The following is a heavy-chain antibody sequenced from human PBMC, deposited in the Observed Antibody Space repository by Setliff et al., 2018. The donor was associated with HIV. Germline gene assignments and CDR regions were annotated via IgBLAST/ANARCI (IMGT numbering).Heavy chain of an antibody. J-gene: IGHJ6*03. CDR3: ARVSYYGSFYYNYYMDV. CDR1: GASISGHY. Sequence: PSETLSLTCTVSGASISGHYWTWIRQPPGKGLEWIGYVYYNGITNYNPSLKGRVTISLDASNSQFSLKLSSLTAADTAVYYCARVSYYGSFYYNYYMDVWGKGTTVTVSS. CDR2: VYYNGIT. V-gene: IGHV4-59*11. D-gene: IGHD3-10*01.